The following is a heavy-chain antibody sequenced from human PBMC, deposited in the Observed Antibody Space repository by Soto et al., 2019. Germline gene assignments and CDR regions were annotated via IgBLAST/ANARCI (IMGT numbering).Heavy chain of an antibody. D-gene: IGHD3-9*01. J-gene: IGHJ4*02. CDR2: MNPNSGNT. CDR1: GYTFTSYD. Sequence: ASVKVSCKASGYTFTSYDINLVRQATGQGLEWMGWMNPNSGNTGYAQKFQGRVTMTRNTSISTAYMELSSLRSEDTAVYYCGRKNGKYFDGFPIDYWGQGTLVTVP. V-gene: IGHV1-8*01. CDR3: GRKNGKYFDGFPIDY.